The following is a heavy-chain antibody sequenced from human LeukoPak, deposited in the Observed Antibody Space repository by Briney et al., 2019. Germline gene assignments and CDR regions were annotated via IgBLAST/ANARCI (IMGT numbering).Heavy chain of an antibody. Sequence: SETLSLTCTVSGGSISSYYWSWIRQPPGKGLEWIGYIYYSGSTDYNPSLKSQVSISIAKSKNQFFLKLSSVTAADTAMYYCARSGYYGSGSHTVFDAFDIWGQGTRVTVSS. CDR3: ARSGYYGSGSHTVFDAFDI. CDR2: IYYSGST. CDR1: GGSISSYY. V-gene: IGHV4-59*01. D-gene: IGHD3-10*01. J-gene: IGHJ3*02.